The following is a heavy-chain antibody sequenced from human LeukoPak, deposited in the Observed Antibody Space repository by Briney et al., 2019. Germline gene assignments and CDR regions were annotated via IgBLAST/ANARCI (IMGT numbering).Heavy chain of an antibody. CDR3: ARLQQLVRKNPEGYYYYMDV. J-gene: IGHJ6*03. V-gene: IGHV4-34*01. CDR1: GGTFSGYD. D-gene: IGHD6-13*01. CDR2: INHSGST. Sequence: AETLTLTCAAYGGTFSGYDWSWIRQPPGKGLEWVGEINHSGSTIYNPSLMSRVTISVDTSKNQFSLKLSSVTAADTAVYYCARLQQLVRKNPEGYYYYMDVWGKGTTVTVSS.